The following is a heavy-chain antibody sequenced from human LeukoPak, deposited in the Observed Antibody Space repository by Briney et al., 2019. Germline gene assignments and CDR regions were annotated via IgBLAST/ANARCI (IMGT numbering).Heavy chain of an antibody. Sequence: SVTVSCKASGGTFSGYGMIWVRQAPGPGLEWMGGIIPISPTANYAQKFQGRLTITTDEFTTTADMELSSLRSEDTAVYYCATGRVSDTNLVTWFDPWGQGTLVTVSS. CDR2: IIPISPTA. CDR1: GGTFSGYG. CDR3: ATGRVSDTNLVTWFDP. J-gene: IGHJ5*02. V-gene: IGHV1-69*05. D-gene: IGHD5-18*01.